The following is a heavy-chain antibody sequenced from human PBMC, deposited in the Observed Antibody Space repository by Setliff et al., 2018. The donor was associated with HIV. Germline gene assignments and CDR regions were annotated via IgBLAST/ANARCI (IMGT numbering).Heavy chain of an antibody. D-gene: IGHD3-10*01. CDR1: GGSLRTFH. CDR3: AKRRGSGTLYDAFDP. V-gene: IGHV4-59*08. J-gene: IGHJ5*02. CDR2: IYDVGVT. Sequence: PSETLSLTCTVSGGSLRTFHWTWLRQAPGKGLEWLGHIYDVGVTNYNPSLKNRVTTSLDASQTRCSLTLASVTATDTAVYFCAKRRGSGTLYDAFDPWGQGILVTVSS.